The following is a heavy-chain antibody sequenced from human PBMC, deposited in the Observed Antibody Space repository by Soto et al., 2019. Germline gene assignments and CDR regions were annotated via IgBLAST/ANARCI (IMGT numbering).Heavy chain of an antibody. CDR3: ARPRITIFGLVHPLDF. CDR1: GGTFSSYA. CDR2: TIPIFGTA. D-gene: IGHD3-3*01. J-gene: IGHJ4*02. V-gene: IGHV1-69*01. Sequence: QVQLVQSGAEVKKPGSSVKVSCKASGGTFSSYAISWVRQAPGQGLEWMGGTIPIFGTANYAQKIQGRATITADESTSTAYVELSSLRSEDTAVYYCARPRITIFGLVHPLDFWGQGTLVTVSS.